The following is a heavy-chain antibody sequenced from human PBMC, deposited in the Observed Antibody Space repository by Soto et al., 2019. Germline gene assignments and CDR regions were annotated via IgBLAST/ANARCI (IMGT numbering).Heavy chain of an antibody. Sequence: GGSLRLSCAASGFTFSSFWRTWVRQAPGKGLEWVANIKQDGSDKYYVDSVKGRFTVSRDNAKNSLFLQMDSLRAEDTAVYYCARSAKSAFDVWGQGTLVTVSS. CDR1: GFTFSSFW. V-gene: IGHV3-7*05. CDR2: IKQDGSDK. CDR3: ARSAKSAFDV. J-gene: IGHJ3*01.